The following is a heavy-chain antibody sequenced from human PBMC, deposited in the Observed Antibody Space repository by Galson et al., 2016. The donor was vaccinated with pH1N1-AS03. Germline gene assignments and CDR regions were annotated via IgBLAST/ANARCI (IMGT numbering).Heavy chain of an antibody. J-gene: IGHJ4*02. CDR3: ARDRYRGSSRDFYGSVY. Sequence: SVKVSCKAPGGTFATYAISWVRQARGQGLEWMGGIIPLSETITYAQKFQGRLTITADDSTGTASMELTSLTSDDTAVYYCARDRYRGSSRDFYGSVYWGQGTLVTVSS. V-gene: IGHV1-69*13. CDR1: GGTFATYA. D-gene: IGHD2/OR15-2a*01. CDR2: IIPLSETI.